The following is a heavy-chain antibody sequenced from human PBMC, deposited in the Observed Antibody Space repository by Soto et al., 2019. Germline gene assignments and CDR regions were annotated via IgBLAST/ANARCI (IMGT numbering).Heavy chain of an antibody. CDR3: ARGLRAHSIGYPVDY. CDR1: GYSFSIYW. V-gene: IGHV5-51*01. J-gene: IGHJ4*02. D-gene: IGHD3-22*01. Sequence: GESLKISCKGSGYSFSIYWIGWVRQMPRKGLEWLGIVYPGDSISRYSPSFHRQVTISANKSISTAYLQWRSMRALDAALYYCARGLRAHSIGYPVDYWGQAPLVTFS. CDR2: VYPGDSIS.